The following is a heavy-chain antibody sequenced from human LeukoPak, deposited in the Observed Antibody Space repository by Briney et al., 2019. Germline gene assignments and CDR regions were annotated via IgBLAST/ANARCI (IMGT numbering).Heavy chain of an antibody. Sequence: GGSLRLSCAASEFTLSSYRMNWVRQAPGKGLEWISYISSSSTSIHYADSVKGRFTISRDNAKNSLYLQMNSLRVEDTAVYYCARESTYGNYNGFDYWGQGTLVTVSS. CDR3: ARESTYGNYNGFDY. CDR2: ISSSSTSI. D-gene: IGHD4-11*01. J-gene: IGHJ4*02. V-gene: IGHV3-48*04. CDR1: EFTLSSYR.